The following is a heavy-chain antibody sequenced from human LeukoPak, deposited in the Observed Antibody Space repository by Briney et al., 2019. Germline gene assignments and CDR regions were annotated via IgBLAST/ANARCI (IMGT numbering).Heavy chain of an antibody. D-gene: IGHD3-10*01. CDR1: GGSISSYY. CDR2: IYYSRST. Sequence: SETLSLTCTVSGGSISSYYWSWIRQPPGKGLEWIGYIYYSRSTNYNPSLKSRDTISVDTSKNQFSLKLSSVTAADTAVYYCARSIFGEFQNWFDPWGQGTLVTVSS. J-gene: IGHJ5*02. CDR3: ARSIFGEFQNWFDP. V-gene: IGHV4-59*01.